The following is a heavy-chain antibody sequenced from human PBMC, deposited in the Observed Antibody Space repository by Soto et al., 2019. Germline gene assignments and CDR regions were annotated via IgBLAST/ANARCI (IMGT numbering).Heavy chain of an antibody. J-gene: IGHJ3*02. CDR1: GFTFSSYW. Sequence: EVQLVESGGGLVQPGGSLRLSCAASGFTFSSYWMSWVRQAPGKGLEWVANIKQDGSEKYYVDSVKGRFTISRDNAKNSLYLQINSLRAEDTAVYYCARVGYRNAFDIWGQGTMVTVSS. CDR2: IKQDGSEK. D-gene: IGHD5-12*01. CDR3: ARVGYRNAFDI. V-gene: IGHV3-7*01.